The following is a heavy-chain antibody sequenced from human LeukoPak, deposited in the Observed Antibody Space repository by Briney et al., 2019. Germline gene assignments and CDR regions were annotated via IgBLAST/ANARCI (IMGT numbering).Heavy chain of an antibody. CDR2: MNPNSGNT. D-gene: IGHD5-18*01. V-gene: IGHV1-8*02. J-gene: IGHJ4*02. CDR1: GYTFTSYG. Sequence: ASVKVSCKASGYTFTSYGISWVRQATGQGLEWMGWMNPNSGNTGYAQKFQGRVTMTRNTSISTAYMELSRLRSDDTAVYYCARAVLLGTDFDYWGQGTLVTISS. CDR3: ARAVLLGTDFDY.